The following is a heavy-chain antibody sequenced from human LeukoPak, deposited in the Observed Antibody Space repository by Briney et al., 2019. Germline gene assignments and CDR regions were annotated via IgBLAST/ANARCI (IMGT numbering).Heavy chain of an antibody. D-gene: IGHD3-16*02. V-gene: IGHV1-69*04. J-gene: IGHJ3*02. CDR3: ARIEHDYVWGSYRYDLPPVAFDI. Sequence: ASVKVSCKASGGPFSSYAISWVRQAPGQGLEWMGRIIPILGIANYAQKFQGRVTITADKSTSTAYMELSSLRSEDTAVYYCARIEHDYVWGSYRYDLPPVAFDIWGQGTMVTVSS. CDR1: GGPFSSYA. CDR2: IIPILGIA.